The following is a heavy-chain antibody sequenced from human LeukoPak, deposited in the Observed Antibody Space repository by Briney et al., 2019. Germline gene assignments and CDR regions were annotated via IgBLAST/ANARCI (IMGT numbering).Heavy chain of an antibody. CDR1: GFTFSSYW. V-gene: IGHV3-7*01. CDR2: IKQDGSEK. Sequence: GGSLRLSCAASGFTFSSYWMSWVRQAPGKGLEWVANIKQDGSEKYYVDSVKGRFTISRDNAKNSLYLQMNSLRAEDTAVYYCARFRRFGPQGVDYWGQGTLVTVSS. D-gene: IGHD3-10*01. CDR3: ARFRRFGPQGVDY. J-gene: IGHJ4*02.